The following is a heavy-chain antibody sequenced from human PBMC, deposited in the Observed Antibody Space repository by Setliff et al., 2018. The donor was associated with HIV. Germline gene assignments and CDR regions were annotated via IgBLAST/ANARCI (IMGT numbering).Heavy chain of an antibody. CDR1: GYAFTNYA. Sequence: ASVMVSCKASGYAFTNYAIHWVRQAPGQRLEWMGWINPGNGNTKYSQKFQGRVTITRDTSATTAYMELSSLRSEDTAIFYCARDIYVGRPTDALDIWGQGTMVTVSS. V-gene: IGHV1-3*01. CDR3: ARDIYVGRPTDALDI. D-gene: IGHD3-16*01. J-gene: IGHJ3*02. CDR2: INPGNGNT.